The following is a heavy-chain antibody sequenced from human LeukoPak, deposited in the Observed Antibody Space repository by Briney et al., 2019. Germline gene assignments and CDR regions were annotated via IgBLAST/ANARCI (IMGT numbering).Heavy chain of an antibody. D-gene: IGHD3-10*01. CDR2: TYYRSKWYT. CDR3: ARLGSGSNY. Sequence: SQTLSLTCAISGDSVSSNSAAWIWIRQSPSRGLEWLGRTYYRSKWYTEFAVSVKSRITINPDTSKNQFSLQLSSVNPEDTAVYYCARLGSGSNYWGQGTLVTVSS. J-gene: IGHJ4*02. CDR1: GDSVSSNSAA. V-gene: IGHV6-1*01.